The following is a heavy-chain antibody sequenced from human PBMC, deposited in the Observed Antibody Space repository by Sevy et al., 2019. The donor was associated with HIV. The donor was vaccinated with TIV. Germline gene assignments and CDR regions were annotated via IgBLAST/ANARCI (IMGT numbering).Heavy chain of an antibody. Sequence: ASVKVSCKASGYTFTSYDINWVRQATGQGLEWMGWMNPNSVNTGYAQKFQGRVTITRNTSISTAYMELSSLRSEDTAVYYCARRSYCSSTSCHDAFAIWGQGKMVTVSS. CDR3: ARRSYCSSTSCHDAFAI. CDR2: MNPNSVNT. CDR1: GYTFTSYD. J-gene: IGHJ3*02. D-gene: IGHD2-2*01. V-gene: IGHV1-8*03.